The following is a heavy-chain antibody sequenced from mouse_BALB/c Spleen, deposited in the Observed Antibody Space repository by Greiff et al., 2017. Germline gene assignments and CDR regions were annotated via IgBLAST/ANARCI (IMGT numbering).Heavy chain of an antibody. CDR2: FYPGSGSI. CDR1: GYTFTEYI. D-gene: IGHD2-1*01. J-gene: IGHJ4*01. CDR3: ARDGNYDAMDY. Sequence: VQLQQSGAELVKPGASVKLSCKASGYTFTEYIIHWVKQRSGQGLEWIGWFYPGSGSIKYNEKFKDKATLTADKSSSTAYMQLSSLTSDDSAVYFCARDGNYDAMDYWGQGTSVTVSS. V-gene: IGHV1-62-2*01.